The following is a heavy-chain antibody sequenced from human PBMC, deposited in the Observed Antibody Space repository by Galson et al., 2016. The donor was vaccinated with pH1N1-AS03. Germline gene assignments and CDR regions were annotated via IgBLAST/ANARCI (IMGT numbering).Heavy chain of an antibody. D-gene: IGHD1-1*01. CDR2: ISSNSAST. Sequence: SLRLSCAASGFNFDKYPMTWVRQAPGKGLEWISSISSNSASTYYADSLKGRFTVSRDNAKNSLYLQMDSLSAEDTAVYYCARVGGVFDWNDYNYMDVWGTGTTVTVAS. CDR1: GFNFDKYP. CDR3: ARVGGVFDWNDYNYMDV. J-gene: IGHJ6*03. V-gene: IGHV3-21*01.